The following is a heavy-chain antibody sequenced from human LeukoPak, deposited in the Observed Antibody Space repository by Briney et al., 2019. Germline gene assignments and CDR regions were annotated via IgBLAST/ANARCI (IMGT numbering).Heavy chain of an antibody. V-gene: IGHV4-59*01. J-gene: IGHJ4*02. CDR1: GGSISSYY. CDR2: IYYSGST. D-gene: IGHD3-22*01. Sequence: SETLSLTRTVSGGSISSYYWSWIRQPPGKGLEWIGYIYYSGSTNYNPSLKSRVTISVDTSKNQFSLKLSSVTAADTAVYYCARESSPYYYDSSGYPELGHFDYWGQGTLVTVSS. CDR3: ARESSPYYYDSSGYPELGHFDY.